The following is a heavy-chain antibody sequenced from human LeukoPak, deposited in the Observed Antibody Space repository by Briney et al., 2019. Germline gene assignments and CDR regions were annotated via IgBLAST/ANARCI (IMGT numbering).Heavy chain of an antibody. Sequence: ASVKVSCKASGYTFTGYYMHWVRQAPGQGLEWMGWINPNSGGTNYAQKFQGWVTMTRDTSISTAYMELSRLRSDDTAVYYCARDGHCSSTSCYTGGFSYYYYMDVWGKGTTVTVSS. CDR1: GYTFTGYY. V-gene: IGHV1-2*04. CDR3: ARDGHCSSTSCYTGGFSYYYYMDV. CDR2: INPNSGGT. D-gene: IGHD2-2*02. J-gene: IGHJ6*03.